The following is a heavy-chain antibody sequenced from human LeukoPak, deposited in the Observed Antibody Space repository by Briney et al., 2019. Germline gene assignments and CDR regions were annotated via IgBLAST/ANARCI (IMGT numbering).Heavy chain of an antibody. CDR2: INHSGNT. D-gene: IGHD5-24*01. Sequence: SETLSLTCAVYGGSFSGYYWSWIHQPPGKGLEWIGEINHSGNTNYNPSLKSRVTISVDTSKNQFSLKLSSVTAADTAVYYCASRGGYKFRFTVYYYYYMDVWGNGTTVTVSS. CDR3: ASRGGYKFRFTVYYYYYMDV. V-gene: IGHV4-34*01. J-gene: IGHJ6*03. CDR1: GGSFSGYY.